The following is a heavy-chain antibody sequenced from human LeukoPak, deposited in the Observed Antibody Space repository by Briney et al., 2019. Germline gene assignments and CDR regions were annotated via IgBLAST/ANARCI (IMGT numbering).Heavy chain of an antibody. D-gene: IGHD4-17*01. V-gene: IGHV4-34*01. CDR1: GGSFSGYY. Sequence: SETLSLTCAVYGGSFSGYYWSWIRQPPGKGLEWIGEINHSGSTIYNPSLKSRVTISVDTSKNQFSLKLSSVTAADTAVYYCARGNGDYVSRAFDIWGQGTMVTVSS. CDR3: ARGNGDYVSRAFDI. J-gene: IGHJ3*02. CDR2: INHSGST.